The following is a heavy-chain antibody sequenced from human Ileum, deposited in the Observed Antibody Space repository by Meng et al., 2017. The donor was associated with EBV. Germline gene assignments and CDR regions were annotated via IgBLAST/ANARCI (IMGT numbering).Heavy chain of an antibody. Sequence: LQGSGPCLGTPPAPLSPLCTVSGPSIMGSRYSCGWIRQPPWKVLEWIGSTYYSGSTNYNPSLKSRVTISVDTSKNQFSLNLSSVTAADTAVYYCARGDILTGYWYYFDYWGQGILVTVSS. CDR3: ARGDILTGYWYYFDY. CDR2: TYYSGST. J-gene: IGHJ4*02. V-gene: IGHV4-39*07. CDR1: GPSIMGSRYS. D-gene: IGHD3-9*01.